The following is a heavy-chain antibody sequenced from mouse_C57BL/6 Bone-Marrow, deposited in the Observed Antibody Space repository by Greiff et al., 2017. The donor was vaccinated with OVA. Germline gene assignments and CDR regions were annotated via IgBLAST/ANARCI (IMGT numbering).Heavy chain of an antibody. Sequence: VQLKQSGPELVRPGASVTMSCKASGYTFTDSEMHWVKQTPVHGLEWIGAIDPETGGTAYNQKFKGKAILTADKSSSTAYMELRSLTSEDSAVYYCTRSDSNNGDFDFWDQGTALTVSS. CDR3: TRSDSNNGDFDF. J-gene: IGHJ2*01. CDR1: GYTFTDSE. D-gene: IGHD2-5*01. CDR2: IDPETGGT. V-gene: IGHV1-15*01.